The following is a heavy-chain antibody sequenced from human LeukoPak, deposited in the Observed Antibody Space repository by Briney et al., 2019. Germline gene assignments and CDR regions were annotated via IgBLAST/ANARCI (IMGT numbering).Heavy chain of an antibody. CDR3: AKEGSGSGTYFDS. D-gene: IGHD1-26*01. CDR2: VSSDGNTK. CDR1: GSTFSSYS. Sequence: GGSLRLSCAASGSTFSSYSVHWVRQAPGKGLEWVAVVSSDGNTKYYADSVKGRFTISRDNSKNTLYLQMNSLRTEDTAVYYCAKEGSGSGTYFDSWGQGTLVTVSS. J-gene: IGHJ4*02. V-gene: IGHV3-30*14.